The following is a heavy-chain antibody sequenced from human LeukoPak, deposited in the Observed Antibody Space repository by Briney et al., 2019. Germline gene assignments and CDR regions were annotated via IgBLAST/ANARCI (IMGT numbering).Heavy chain of an antibody. V-gene: IGHV1-2*02. Sequence: ASVKVSCKASGYTFTGYYMHWVRQAPGQGLEWMGWINPNSGGTNYAQKFQGRVTMTRDTSISTAYMELSRLRSDDTAVYYCARVKQWLEMYYFDYWGQGTLVTVSS. J-gene: IGHJ4*02. CDR1: GYTFTGYY. CDR3: ARVKQWLEMYYFDY. D-gene: IGHD6-19*01. CDR2: INPNSGGT.